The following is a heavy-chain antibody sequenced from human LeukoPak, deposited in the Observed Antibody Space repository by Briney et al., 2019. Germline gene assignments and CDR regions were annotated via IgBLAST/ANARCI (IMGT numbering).Heavy chain of an antibody. CDR1: GFTFNTYA. CDR2: ISYDGSTK. V-gene: IGHV3-30-3*01. CDR3: ARVTSGWFFGPLDY. Sequence: GGSLRLSCAASGFTFNTYAMHYVRQAPGKGLEWVAVISYDGSTKFYADSVRGRFTISRDNSKTTLYLQMISLRAEDTAVYYCARVTSGWFFGPLDYWGQGTLVTVSS. D-gene: IGHD6-13*01. J-gene: IGHJ4*02.